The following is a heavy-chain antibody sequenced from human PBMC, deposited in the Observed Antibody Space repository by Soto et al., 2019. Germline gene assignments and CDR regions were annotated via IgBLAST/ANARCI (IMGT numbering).Heavy chain of an antibody. CDR1: GGSISSYY. Sequence: SETLSLTCTVSGGSISSYYWSWIRQPPGKGLEWIGYIYYSGSTNYNPSLKSRVTISVDTSKNQFSLKLSSVTAADTAVYYCARAIDFWSGYYKFYFDYWGQGTLVTVSS. CDR3: ARAIDFWSGYYKFYFDY. CDR2: IYYSGST. D-gene: IGHD3-3*01. V-gene: IGHV4-59*01. J-gene: IGHJ4*02.